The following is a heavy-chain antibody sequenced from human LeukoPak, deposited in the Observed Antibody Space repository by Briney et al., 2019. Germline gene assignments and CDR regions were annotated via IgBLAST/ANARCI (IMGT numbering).Heavy chain of an antibody. CDR2: INHSGST. CDR3: AMSPFYYYYGMDV. V-gene: IGHV4-34*01. CDR1: GGSFSGYY. Sequence: SETLSLTCAVYGGSFSGYYWSWIRQPPGEGLEWIGEINHSGSTNYNPSLKSRVTISVDTSKNQFSLKLSSVTAADTAVYYCAMSPFYYYYGMDVWGQGTTVTVSS. J-gene: IGHJ6*02.